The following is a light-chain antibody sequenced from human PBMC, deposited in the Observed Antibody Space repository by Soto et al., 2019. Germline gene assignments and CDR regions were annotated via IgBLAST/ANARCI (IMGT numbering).Light chain of an antibody. J-gene: IGLJ2*01. V-gene: IGLV1-47*01. CDR1: SSNIGSNY. CDR3: AAWDDSLSGVV. Sequence: QPVLTQPPSASGTPGQRVTISCSGSSSNIGSNYLYWFQQFPGTAPKLLIYRNDLRPSGVPDRFSGSKSDTSASLAISGLRSEDEADYYCAAWDDSLSGVVFGGGTKVTVL. CDR2: RND.